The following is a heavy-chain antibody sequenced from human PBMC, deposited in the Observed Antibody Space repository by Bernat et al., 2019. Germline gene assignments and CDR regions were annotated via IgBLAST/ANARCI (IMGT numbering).Heavy chain of an antibody. CDR3: ANRPFGYCSGGSCYEGDY. D-gene: IGHD2-15*01. CDR1: GFTFSSYA. CDR2: ISGSGGST. J-gene: IGHJ4*02. Sequence: EVQLLESGGGLVQPGGSLRLSCAASGFTFSSYAMSWVRQAPRKGLEWVSAISGSGGSTYYADSVKGRFTISRDNSKNTLYLQMNSLRAEDTAVYYCANRPFGYCSGGSCYEGDYWGQGTLVTVSS. V-gene: IGHV3-23*01.